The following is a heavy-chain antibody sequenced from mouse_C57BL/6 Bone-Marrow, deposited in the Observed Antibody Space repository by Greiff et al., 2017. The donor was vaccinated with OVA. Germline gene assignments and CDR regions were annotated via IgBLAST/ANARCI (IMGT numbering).Heavy chain of an antibody. J-gene: IGHJ3*01. CDR3: ARNDYDASAWFAY. CDR1: GYSITSGYY. CDR2: ISYDGSN. V-gene: IGHV3-6*01. D-gene: IGHD2-4*01. Sequence: EVQLQESGPGLVKPSQSLSLTCSVTGYSITSGYYWNWIRQFPGNKLEWMGYISYDGSNNYNPSLKNRISITRDTSKNQFFLKLNSVTTEDTATYYCARNDYDASAWFAYWGQGTLVTVSA.